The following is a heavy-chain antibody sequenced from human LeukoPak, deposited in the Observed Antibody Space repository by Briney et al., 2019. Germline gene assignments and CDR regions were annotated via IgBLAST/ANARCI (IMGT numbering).Heavy chain of an antibody. D-gene: IGHD3-16*01. V-gene: IGHV3-74*01. CDR1: GFAFSNYW. Sequence: GGSLRLSCAASGFAFSNYWLHWVRQAPGKGLEWVARINTHASSTNYADPVKGRFTISRDNAKNTLYLQMTSLSAEDTAVYYALAGYYYYYMDVWGKGTTVTVSS. CDR3: LAGYYYYYMDV. CDR2: INTHASST. J-gene: IGHJ6*03.